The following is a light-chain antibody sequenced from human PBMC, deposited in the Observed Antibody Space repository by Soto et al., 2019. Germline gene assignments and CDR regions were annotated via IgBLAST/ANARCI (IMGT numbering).Light chain of an antibody. CDR3: QSFDISLNGYV. Sequence: QSVLTQAPSVSGVPGQTISISCTGSSSNIGADCDVHWYRQLPGTAPKLLIYANNNRPAGVPDRFSASKSGTSASLAITGLQAEDEADYYCQSFDISLNGYVFANGTKVTVL. CDR1: SSNIGADCD. V-gene: IGLV1-40*01. CDR2: ANN. J-gene: IGLJ1*01.